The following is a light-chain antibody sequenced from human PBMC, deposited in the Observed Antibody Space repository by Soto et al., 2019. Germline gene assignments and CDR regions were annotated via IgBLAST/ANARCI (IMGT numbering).Light chain of an antibody. Sequence: NFMLTQPHSVSESPGKTVTISCTRSGGSIANNYVQWYQKRPGSAPTPVIFQDNERPSGVPDRFSGSIDSSSNSASLTISGLRTEDEADYYCHSYDSSAHGVFGGGTKVTVL. CDR3: HSYDSSAHGV. CDR2: QDN. J-gene: IGLJ3*02. V-gene: IGLV6-57*04. CDR1: GGSIANNY.